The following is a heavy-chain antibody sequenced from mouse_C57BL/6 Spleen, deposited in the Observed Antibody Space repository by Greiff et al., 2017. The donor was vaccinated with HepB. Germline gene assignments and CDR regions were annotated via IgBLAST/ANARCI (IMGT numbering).Heavy chain of an antibody. CDR3: ARTLDGYYLDY. Sequence: EVQVVESGPELVKPGASVKISCKASGYSFTGYYMNWVKQSPEKSLEWIGEINPSTGGTTYNQKFKAKATLTVDKSSSTAYMQLKSLTSEDSAVYYCARTLDGYYLDYWGQGTTLTVSS. CDR2: INPSTGGT. V-gene: IGHV1-42*01. D-gene: IGHD2-3*01. J-gene: IGHJ2*01. CDR1: GYSFTGYY.